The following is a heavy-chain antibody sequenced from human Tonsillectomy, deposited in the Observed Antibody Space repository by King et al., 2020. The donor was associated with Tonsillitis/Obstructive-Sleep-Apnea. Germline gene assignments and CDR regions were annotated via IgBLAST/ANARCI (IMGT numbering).Heavy chain of an antibody. J-gene: IGHJ4*02. V-gene: IGHV4-59*01. CDR3: ARSYGSGSYFDS. Sequence: VQLQESGPGLVKPSETLSLTCTVSGGSITNYYWSWIRQPPGKGLEWIGYVSYSGSTKFNPSLNSRVIISIDTSKIQFSLKLSSVTPADTAVYFCARSYGSGSYFDSWGQGTLVTVSS. CDR2: VSYSGST. CDR1: GGSITNYY. D-gene: IGHD3-10*01.